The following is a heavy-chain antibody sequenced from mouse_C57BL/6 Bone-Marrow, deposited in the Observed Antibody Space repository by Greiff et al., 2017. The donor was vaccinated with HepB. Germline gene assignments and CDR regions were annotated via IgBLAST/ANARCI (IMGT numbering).Heavy chain of an antibody. V-gene: IGHV5-9*01. D-gene: IGHD4-1*02. CDR2: ISGGGGNT. CDR1: GFTFSSYT. Sequence: EVKVVESGGGLVKPGGSLKLSCAASGFTFSSYTMSWVRQTPEKRLEWVATISGGGGNTYYPDSVKGRFTISRDNAKNTLYLQMSSLRSEDTALYYCARSQLGQFAYWGQGTLVTVSA. CDR3: ARSQLGQFAY. J-gene: IGHJ3*01.